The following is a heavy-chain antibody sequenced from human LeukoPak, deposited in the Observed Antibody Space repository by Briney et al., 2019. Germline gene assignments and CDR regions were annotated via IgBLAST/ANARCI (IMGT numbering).Heavy chain of an antibody. Sequence: GGSLRLSCAASGFTVSSNYMSWVRQAPGKGLEWVSVIYSGGSTYYADSVKGRFTISRDNSKNTLYLQMNSLRAEDTAVYYCARGRFGELLYAFDIWGQGTMVTVSS. CDR3: ARGRFGELLYAFDI. D-gene: IGHD3-10*01. J-gene: IGHJ3*02. V-gene: IGHV3-53*01. CDR1: GFTVSSNY. CDR2: IYSGGST.